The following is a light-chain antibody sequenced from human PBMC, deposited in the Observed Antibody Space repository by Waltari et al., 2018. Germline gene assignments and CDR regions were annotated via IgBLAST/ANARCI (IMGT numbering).Light chain of an antibody. V-gene: IGKV3-20*01. CDR3: QHYVRLPVT. CDR2: GAS. J-gene: IGKJ1*01. Sequence: EIVLTQSPGTLSLSPGERATLSCWTSQSVGRTLAWYQQKPGQPPRLLLYGASIRATGIPDRFSGSWSGTDFSLTISRLEPEDFAVYYCQHYVRLPVTFGQGTKVEIK. CDR1: QSVGRT.